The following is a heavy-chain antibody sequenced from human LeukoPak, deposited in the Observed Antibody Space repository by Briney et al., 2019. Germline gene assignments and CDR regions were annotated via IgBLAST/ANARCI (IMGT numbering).Heavy chain of an antibody. CDR3: ARQAYDSSGYSFFVAFDI. D-gene: IGHD3-22*01. J-gene: IGHJ3*02. V-gene: IGHV5-51*01. CDR2: IYPGDSDT. CDR1: GYSFTSYW. Sequence: GESLKISCKGSGYSFTSYWIGWVRQMPGKGLEWMGIIYPGDSDTRYSPSFQGQVTISADKSISTAYLQWSSLKASDTAMYYCARQAYDSSGYSFFVAFDIWGQGTMVTVSS.